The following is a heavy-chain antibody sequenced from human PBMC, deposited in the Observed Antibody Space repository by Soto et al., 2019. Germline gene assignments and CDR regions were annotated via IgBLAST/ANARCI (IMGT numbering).Heavy chain of an antibody. V-gene: IGHV3-30*03. CDR1: GFTFSDYG. D-gene: IGHD6-13*01. CDR3: ARHLGSSWDFEY. CDR2: ISYDGTND. Sequence: QVQLVESGGGVVQPGRSLRLSCAASGFTFSDYGMHWVRQAPGKGLEWVAVISYDGTNDCYADSVKGRFPVSSDNSKHTLYLQMISVTGEDTAVYYCARHLGSSWDFEYSGQGTLVTVSS. J-gene: IGHJ4*02.